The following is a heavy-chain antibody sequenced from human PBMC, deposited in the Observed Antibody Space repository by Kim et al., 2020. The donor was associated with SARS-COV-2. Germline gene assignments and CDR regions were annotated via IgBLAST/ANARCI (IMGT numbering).Heavy chain of an antibody. CDR3: ARELSTWPNWFDP. J-gene: IGHJ5*02. Sequence: NSTPSLKGRVTISLDRSKTQFSLKLNSVTAADTAVYYCARELSTWPNWFDPWGPGALVTVSS. V-gene: IGHV4-59*01.